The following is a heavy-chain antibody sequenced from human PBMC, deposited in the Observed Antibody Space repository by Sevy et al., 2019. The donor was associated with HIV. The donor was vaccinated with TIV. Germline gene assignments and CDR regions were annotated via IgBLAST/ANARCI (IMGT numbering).Heavy chain of an antibody. V-gene: IGHV3-23*01. CDR3: AKDIDSGSYLNDAFDI. Sequence: GGSLRLSCAASGFTFSSFAMSWVRQTPGKGLEWDSGLNGSGGRTYYPDSVKGRFTISRDNSKNTLYLQMNSLRAEDTAVYYCAKDIDSGSYLNDAFDIWGQGTMVTVSS. CDR1: GFTFSSFA. J-gene: IGHJ3*02. CDR2: LNGSGGRT. D-gene: IGHD1-26*01.